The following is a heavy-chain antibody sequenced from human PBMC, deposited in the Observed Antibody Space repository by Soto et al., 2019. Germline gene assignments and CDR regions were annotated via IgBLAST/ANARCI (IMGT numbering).Heavy chain of an antibody. CDR1: GFDFSNSG. CDR3: ARDYARGWCQF. Sequence: QVKLVESGGGVVQPGTSLRLSCTASGFDFSNSGIQWVRQTPGKGLGWVALISFDGDKYYVDSVKGRFTISRDNPTNTVYLQMNRLRPEDTGVYYCARDYARGWCQFWGQGTLVTVSS. J-gene: IGHJ4*02. V-gene: IGHV3-30*03. CDR2: ISFDGDK. D-gene: IGHD2-8*02.